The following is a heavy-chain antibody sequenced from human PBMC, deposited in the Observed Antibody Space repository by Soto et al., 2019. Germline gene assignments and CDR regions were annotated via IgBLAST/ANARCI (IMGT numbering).Heavy chain of an antibody. Sequence: GGSLRLSCVASGFTFSTHAMSWVRQAPGKGLEWVSTFSGSGGNIYYAESVKGRLTISRDDSKNTLYLHMNSLRVEDTAVYYCAKDPPWTVGPLAMDVGGQGTTVTVSS. J-gene: IGHJ6*02. D-gene: IGHD3-3*01. CDR1: GFTFSTHA. V-gene: IGHV3-23*01. CDR3: AKDPPWTVGPLAMDV. CDR2: FSGSGGNI.